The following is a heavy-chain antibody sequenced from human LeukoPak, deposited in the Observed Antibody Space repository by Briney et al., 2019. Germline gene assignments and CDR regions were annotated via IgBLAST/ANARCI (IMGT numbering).Heavy chain of an antibody. CDR3: ARPQQEYGDSYPHYFGY. CDR1: GGSISSYY. J-gene: IGHJ4*02. D-gene: IGHD4-17*01. V-gene: IGHV4-59*01. Sequence: PSETLSLTCTVSGGSISSYYWSWIRQPPGKGLEWIGYIYYSGSTNYNPSLKSRVTISVDTSKNQFSLKLSSVTAADTAVYYCARPQQEYGDSYPHYFGYWGQGTLVTVSS. CDR2: IYYSGST.